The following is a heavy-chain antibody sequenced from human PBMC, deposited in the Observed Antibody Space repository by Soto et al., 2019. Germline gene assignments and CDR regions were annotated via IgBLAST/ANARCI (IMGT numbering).Heavy chain of an antibody. V-gene: IGHV3-30-3*01. D-gene: IGHD6-19*01. CDR2: ISYDGSNK. Sequence: QVQLVESGGGVVQPGWSLRLSCAASGFTFSSYAMHWVRQAPGKGLEWVAVISYDGSNKYYADSVKGRFTISRDNSKNTLYLQMNSLRAEDTAVYYCAREGQWISVDYWGQGTLVTVSS. CDR1: GFTFSSYA. CDR3: AREGQWISVDY. J-gene: IGHJ4*02.